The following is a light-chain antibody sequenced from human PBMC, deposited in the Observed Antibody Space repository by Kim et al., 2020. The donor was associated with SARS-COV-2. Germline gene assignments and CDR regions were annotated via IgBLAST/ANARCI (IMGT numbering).Light chain of an antibody. J-gene: IGLJ2*01. CDR1: SGYSNYK. V-gene: IGLV9-49*01. CDR2: VGTGGIVG. Sequence: TLSSGYSNYKVDWYQQRPGKGPRFVMRVGTGGIVGSKGDGIPDRFSVLGSGLNRYLTIKNIQEEDESDYHCGADHGSGSNFVSQVVFGGGTQLT. CDR3: GADHGSGSNFVSQVV.